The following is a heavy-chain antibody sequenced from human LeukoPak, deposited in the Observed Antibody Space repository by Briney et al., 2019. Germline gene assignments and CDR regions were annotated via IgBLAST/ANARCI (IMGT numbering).Heavy chain of an antibody. Sequence: GRSLRLSCAASGFTFSNYDVHWVRQAPGKGLEWVAVIWYDGSNKYYVDSVKGRFTISRDISKNTLYLQMNSLSAEDTAVYYCARRGYNYGFDYWGQGTLVTVSS. D-gene: IGHD5-24*01. J-gene: IGHJ4*02. CDR1: GFTFSNYD. CDR3: ARRGYNYGFDY. V-gene: IGHV3-33*01. CDR2: IWYDGSNK.